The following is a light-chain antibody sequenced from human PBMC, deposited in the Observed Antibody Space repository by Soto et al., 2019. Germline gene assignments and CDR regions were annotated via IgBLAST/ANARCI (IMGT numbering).Light chain of an antibody. CDR2: GNN. CDR3: QSYDSSLSVLYV. CDR1: SSNIGAGYD. Sequence: QSVLTQPPSVSGAPGQRVTISCTGSSSNIGAGYDVHWYQQLPGTAPKHLIYGNNNRPSGVPDRFSGSKSGTSASLAITGLQAEDEADYYCQSYDSSLSVLYVFGTGTKVTV. V-gene: IGLV1-40*01. J-gene: IGLJ1*01.